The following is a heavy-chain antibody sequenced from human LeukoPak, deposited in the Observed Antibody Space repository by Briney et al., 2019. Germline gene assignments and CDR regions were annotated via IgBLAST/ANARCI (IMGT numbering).Heavy chain of an antibody. D-gene: IGHD4-17*01. V-gene: IGHV1-18*01. J-gene: IGHJ4*02. CDR1: GYTFTSYG. CDR3: ARRSVRYGDYNY. Sequence: VASVKVSCKAAGYTFTSYGISWVRQAPGQGLEWMGWIRVYNGNIKYAQKFQGRLTMTRDTSTSTVYMELSSLRSEDTAVYYCARRSVRYGDYNYWGQGTLVTVSS. CDR2: IRVYNGNI.